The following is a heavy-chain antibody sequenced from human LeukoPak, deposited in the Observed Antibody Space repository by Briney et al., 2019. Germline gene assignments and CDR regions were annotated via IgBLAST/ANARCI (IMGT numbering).Heavy chain of an antibody. J-gene: IGHJ5*02. Sequence: SETLSLTCTVSGGSISSYYWSWIRQPPGKGLEWIGYIYYSGSTNYNPSLKSRVTISVDTSKNQFSLKLSSVTAADTAVYYCARSDPVACTDNCCDLWSQGTLVTGS. CDR1: GGSISSYY. V-gene: IGHV4-59*01. D-gene: IGHD6-19*01. CDR2: IYYSGST. CDR3: ARSDPVACTDNCCDL.